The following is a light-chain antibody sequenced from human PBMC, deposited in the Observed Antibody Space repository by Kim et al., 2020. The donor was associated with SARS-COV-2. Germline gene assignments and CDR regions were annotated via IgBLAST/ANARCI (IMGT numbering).Light chain of an antibody. J-gene: IGKJ4*02. V-gene: IGKV3-20*01. CDR2: GSS. Sequence: EIVLTQSPGTLSLSPGERATLSCRASQSVSSSYLDWYQQKPGPAPRLLIYGSSSRAPVISDRFRGSADVTDFTITISRLESEDFEVYYCKKYGSSMFGGGTKVDIK. CDR1: QSVSSSY. CDR3: KKYGSSM.